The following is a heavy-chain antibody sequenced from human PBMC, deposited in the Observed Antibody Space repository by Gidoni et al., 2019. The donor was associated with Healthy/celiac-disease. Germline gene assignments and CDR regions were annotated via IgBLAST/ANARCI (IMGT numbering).Heavy chain of an antibody. CDR1: GFTFGDDA. CDR2: LRSKAYGGTT. D-gene: IGHD1-7*01. CDR3: TRVMGTGTTKDY. V-gene: IGHV3-49*04. Sequence: EVQLVESGGGLVQPWRSLRLSCTASGFTFGDDAMSWVRQAPGRGLEWAGFLRSKAYGGTTAYAASVKGRFTISRDDSKSIAYLQRNSLKPEDTAVYYCTRVMGTGTTKDYWGQGTLVTVSS. J-gene: IGHJ4*02.